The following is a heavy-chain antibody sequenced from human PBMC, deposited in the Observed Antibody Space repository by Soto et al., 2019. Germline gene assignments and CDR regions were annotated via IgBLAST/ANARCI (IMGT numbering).Heavy chain of an antibody. Sequence: PSETLCLTCTFSGGSISADYWNWIRQRPGKGLELIGYVYYTGSTNYNPSLKSRVSLSLDPSKNQFSLNLSSVTAADTAVYFCARGRWFDPWGQGTLVTVS. V-gene: IGHV4-59*01. CDR2: VYYTGST. CDR1: GGSISADY. J-gene: IGHJ5*02. CDR3: ARGRWFDP.